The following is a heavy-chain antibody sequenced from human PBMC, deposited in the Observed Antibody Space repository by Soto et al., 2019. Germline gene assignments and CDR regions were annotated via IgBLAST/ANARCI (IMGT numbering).Heavy chain of an antibody. CDR1: GFTFSSVA. V-gene: IGHV3-23*01. Sequence: GESLKISCAGSGFTFSSVAMTWVRQAPGKGLEWVSSISGSGDSTYYADSVKGRFTISRDNSKNTLYLQMNSLRAEDTGVYYCAKGSLTPGYWGQGTLVTVSS. J-gene: IGHJ4*02. CDR3: AKGSLTPGY. CDR2: ISGSGDST.